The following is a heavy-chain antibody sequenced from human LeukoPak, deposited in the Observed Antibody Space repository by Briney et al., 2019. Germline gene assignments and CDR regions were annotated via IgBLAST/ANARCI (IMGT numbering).Heavy chain of an antibody. CDR1: GYTFTSYY. D-gene: IGHD2-21*02. J-gene: IGHJ6*02. Sequence: GASVKVSCKASGYTFTSYYMHWVRQAPGQGLEWMGIINPSGGSTTYAQKFQGRVTMTRDTSTSTVYMELSSLRSDDTAVYYCARACAVFGGGCYPEGMDVWGQGTTVTVSS. CDR2: INPSGGST. V-gene: IGHV1-46*01. CDR3: ARACAVFGGGCYPEGMDV.